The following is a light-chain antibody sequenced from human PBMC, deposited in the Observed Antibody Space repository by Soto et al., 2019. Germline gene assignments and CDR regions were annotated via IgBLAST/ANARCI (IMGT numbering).Light chain of an antibody. J-gene: IGKJ1*01. CDR2: AAS. Sequence: DIQITQSPSTLSASVGDRVTITCRASQSISTWLAWYQQKPGKVPKLLIYAASTLQSGVPSRFSGSGSGTDFTLTISSLQPEDVATYYCQHYNSYSEAFGQGTKVDIK. CDR1: QSISTW. V-gene: IGKV1-5*01. CDR3: QHYNSYSEA.